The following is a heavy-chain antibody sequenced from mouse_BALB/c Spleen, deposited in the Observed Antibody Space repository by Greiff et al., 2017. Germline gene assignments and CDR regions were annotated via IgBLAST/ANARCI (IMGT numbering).Heavy chain of an antibody. J-gene: IGHJ2*01. CDR1: GFTFSSYG. CDR2: ISSGGSYT. V-gene: IGHV5-6*01. CDR3: ARQDGYLYFDY. D-gene: IGHD1-2*01. Sequence: EVNVVESGGDLVKPGGSLKLSCAASGFTFSSYGMSWVRQTPDKRLEWVATISSGGSYTYYPDSVKGRFTISRDNAKNTLYLQMSSLKSEDTAMYYCARQDGYLYFDYWGQGTTLTVSS.